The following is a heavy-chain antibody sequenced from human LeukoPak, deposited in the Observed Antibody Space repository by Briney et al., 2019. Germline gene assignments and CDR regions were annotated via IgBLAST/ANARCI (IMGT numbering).Heavy chain of an antibody. CDR1: GFTFSNYA. D-gene: IGHD3-22*01. V-gene: IGHV3-23*01. Sequence: GGSLRLSCAASGFTFSNYAMAWVRQAPGKGLEGVSGISGNGDKIYYADSVKGRFTISRDNSKNTLYLQMNSLRGEDTAVYFCAKRDYYDSSGYAPLFDYWGQGTLVTVSP. CDR3: AKRDYYDSSGYAPLFDY. CDR2: ISGNGDKI. J-gene: IGHJ4*02.